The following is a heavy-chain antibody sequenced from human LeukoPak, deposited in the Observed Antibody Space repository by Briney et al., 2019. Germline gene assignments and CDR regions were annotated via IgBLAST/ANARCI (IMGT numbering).Heavy chain of an antibody. J-gene: IGHJ4*02. Sequence: ASVKVSCKASGYTFTGYYMHWVRQAPGQGLEWMGWINPNSGGTNYAQKFQGRVTMTRDTSISTAYMEVSRLRSDDTAVYYCWRVSKGAPPTGDWLSVDYWGQGTLVTVSS. D-gene: IGHD3/OR15-3a*01. CDR1: GYTFTGYY. V-gene: IGHV1-2*02. CDR3: WRVSKGAPPTGDWLSVDY. CDR2: INPNSGGT.